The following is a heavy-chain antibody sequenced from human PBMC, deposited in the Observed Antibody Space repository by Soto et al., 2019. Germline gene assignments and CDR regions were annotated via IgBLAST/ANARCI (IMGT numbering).Heavy chain of an antibody. J-gene: IGHJ4*02. D-gene: IGHD2-2*02. CDR3: ARVIPSGPRAFDY. V-gene: IGHV3-7*01. CDR1: GFSFSTFW. Sequence: GGSLRLSCAASGFSFSTFWMGWVRQAPGKGLEWVANIKEDGSATYYADSVNGRFTISRDNGKNSLYLQMHSLRAEDTAVYYCARVIPSGPRAFDYWGPGALVTLSS. CDR2: IKEDGSAT.